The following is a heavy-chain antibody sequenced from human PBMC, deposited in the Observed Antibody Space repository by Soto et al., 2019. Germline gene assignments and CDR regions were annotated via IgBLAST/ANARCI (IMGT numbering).Heavy chain of an antibody. D-gene: IGHD4-17*01. Sequence: PSETLSLTCIVSGGSISSYYWSWIRQPPGKGLEWIGYIYYSGSTNYNPSLKSRVTISVDTSKNQFSLKLSSVTAADTAVYYCAREIGGGDYVDYFDYWGQGTLVTVSS. CDR1: GGSISSYY. CDR2: IYYSGST. J-gene: IGHJ4*02. V-gene: IGHV4-59*01. CDR3: AREIGGGDYVDYFDY.